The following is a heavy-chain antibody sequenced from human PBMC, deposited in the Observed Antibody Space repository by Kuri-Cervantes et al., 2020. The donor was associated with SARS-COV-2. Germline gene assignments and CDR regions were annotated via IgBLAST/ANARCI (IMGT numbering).Heavy chain of an antibody. V-gene: IGHV1-18*01. CDR2: ITTYNGNT. CDR3: ARFRVQLERRHPLSWFDP. Sequence: ASVKVSCKASGYTFIRYGISWVRQAPGQGLEWMGWITTYNGNTEYARKFRGRVTMTTDTSTNTAYLELRSLRSDDTAVYYCARFRVQLERRHPLSWFDPWGQGTLVTVSS. CDR1: GYTFIRYG. D-gene: IGHD1-1*01. J-gene: IGHJ5*02.